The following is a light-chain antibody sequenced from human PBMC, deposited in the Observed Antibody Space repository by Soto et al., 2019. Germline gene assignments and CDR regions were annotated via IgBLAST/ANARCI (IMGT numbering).Light chain of an antibody. CDR1: SNDVGGSNF. Sequence: QSVLTQPASVSDSPGQSITISCTGTSNDVGGSNFVSWYQQHPGKPPKLIIYDVANRPSGVSNRFSGSKSGSTASLIISRLQTEDEADYYCVSYTSSTTYVFGTGTKVTVL. J-gene: IGLJ1*01. CDR2: DVA. V-gene: IGLV2-14*03. CDR3: VSYTSSTTYV.